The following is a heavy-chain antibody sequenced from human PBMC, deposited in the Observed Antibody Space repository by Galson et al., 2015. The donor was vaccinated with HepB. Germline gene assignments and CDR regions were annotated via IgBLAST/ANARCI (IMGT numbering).Heavy chain of an antibody. CDR1: GFNFRSYS. J-gene: IGHJ4*02. CDR3: ARGEYSRRFDY. V-gene: IGHV3-48*02. D-gene: IGHD2/OR15-2a*01. CDR2: ISRGSSTI. Sequence: RRLSSAASGFNFRSYSMNWVRQALGKGLEWVSYISRGSSTIYYAVPVNGRFTISRDNAKNSLYLQMNSLRDEYKAVYYCARGEYSRRFDYWGQGILVTVSS.